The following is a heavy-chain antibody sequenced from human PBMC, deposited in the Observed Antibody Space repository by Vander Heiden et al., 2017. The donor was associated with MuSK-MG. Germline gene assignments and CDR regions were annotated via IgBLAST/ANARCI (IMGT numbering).Heavy chain of an antibody. CDR1: GYTFTSYG. CDR3: ARDRGPLGGYDYIWGSYRYYYFDY. CDR2: ISAYNGNT. J-gene: IGHJ4*02. V-gene: IGHV1-18*01. Sequence: QVQLVQSGAEVKKPGASVKVSCKASGYTFTSYGISWVRQAPGQGLEWMGWISAYNGNTNYAQKLQGRVTMTTDTSTSTAYMELRSLRSDDTAVYYCARDRGPLGGYDYIWGSYRYYYFDYWGQGTLVTVSS. D-gene: IGHD3-16*02.